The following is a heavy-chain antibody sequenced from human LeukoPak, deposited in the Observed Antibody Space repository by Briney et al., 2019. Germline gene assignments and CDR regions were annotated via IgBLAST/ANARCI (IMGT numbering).Heavy chain of an antibody. CDR3: AREMANY. D-gene: IGHD5-24*01. CDR1: GFTFSIYS. Sequence: PGGSLRLSCAASGFTFSIYSMNWVRQAPGKGLEWVSSISYSGSYIYYADSVKARFTISRDNAKNSLYLQMNSLRAEDTAVYYCAREMANYWGQGTLVTVSS. CDR2: ISYSGSYI. J-gene: IGHJ4*02. V-gene: IGHV3-21*01.